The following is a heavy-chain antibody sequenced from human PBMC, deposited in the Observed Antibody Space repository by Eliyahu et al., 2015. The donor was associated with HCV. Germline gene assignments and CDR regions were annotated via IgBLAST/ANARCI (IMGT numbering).Heavy chain of an antibody. V-gene: IGHV4-34*02. CDR2: ISQGGSF. Sequence: QVQLQQWGAGLLKPSETLSLTCAVHGESFXGLYXXWFRQPPGKGLEWXGEISQGGSFSYXPSLKSRVTMSLDTSKSQFSLNLNSVSAADTAAYYCTMWAVVDNRKEHYWGQGALVTVSS. D-gene: IGHD1-26*01. CDR3: TMWAVVDNRKEHY. CDR1: GESFXGLY. J-gene: IGHJ4*02.